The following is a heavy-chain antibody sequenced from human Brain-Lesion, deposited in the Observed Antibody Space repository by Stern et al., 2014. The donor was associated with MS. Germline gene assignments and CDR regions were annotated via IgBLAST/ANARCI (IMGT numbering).Heavy chain of an antibody. CDR3: ARATGKNSYSY. J-gene: IGHJ4*02. D-gene: IGHD1-26*01. CDR1: GFTFSTYW. Sequence: EVQLVESGGGLVQPGGSLRLSCAASGFTFSTYWMHWVRHAPGKGLVWVSRINSDGSNTSYADSVKGRFTISRDNAKNTLYLQMNSLRAEDTAVYYCARATGKNSYSYWGQGTLVTVSS. V-gene: IGHV3-74*02. CDR2: INSDGSNT.